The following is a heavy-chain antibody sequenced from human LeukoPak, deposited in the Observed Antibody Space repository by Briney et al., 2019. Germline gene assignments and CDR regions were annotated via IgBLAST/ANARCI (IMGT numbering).Heavy chain of an antibody. Sequence: GGSLRLSCAASGFTFSSYGMHWVRQAPGKGLEWVAVISYDGSNKYYADSVKGRFAISRDNSKSTLDLQMNSLRAEDTGVYYCARGESYFDYWGQGTLVTVSS. J-gene: IGHJ4*02. CDR1: GFTFSSYG. D-gene: IGHD3-16*01. V-gene: IGHV3-30*03. CDR3: ARGESYFDY. CDR2: ISYDGSNK.